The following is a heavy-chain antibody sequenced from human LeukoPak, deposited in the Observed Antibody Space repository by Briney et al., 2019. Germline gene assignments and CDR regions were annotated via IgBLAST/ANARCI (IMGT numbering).Heavy chain of an antibody. D-gene: IGHD6-19*01. Sequence: GGSLRLSCAAAGFTCDDYAMDWVRQAPGKGLEWGSGMSWNSGSIGYAASVKGRFTISRDNAKNSLYLQMNRLRAEDLALYYCAKGREASGYSSGWYYFDYWGQGTLVTVSS. CDR1: GFTCDDYA. J-gene: IGHJ4*02. V-gene: IGHV3-9*03. CDR3: AKGREASGYSSGWYYFDY. CDR2: MSWNSGSI.